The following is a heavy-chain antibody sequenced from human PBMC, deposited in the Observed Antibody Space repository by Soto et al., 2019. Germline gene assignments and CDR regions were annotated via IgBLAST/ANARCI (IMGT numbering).Heavy chain of an antibody. CDR1: GGSISNFY. CDR2: ISYSGNT. Sequence: SETLSLTCTVSGGSISNFYWSWIRHPPGKGLEWIGYISYSGNTNYNPSLKSRVSISVDTSKNQLSLNLTSVTAADTAVYYCARAPMVLSRSYFDSWGQGTPVTVSS. CDR3: ARAPMVLSRSYFDS. V-gene: IGHV4-59*01. D-gene: IGHD2-8*01. J-gene: IGHJ4*02.